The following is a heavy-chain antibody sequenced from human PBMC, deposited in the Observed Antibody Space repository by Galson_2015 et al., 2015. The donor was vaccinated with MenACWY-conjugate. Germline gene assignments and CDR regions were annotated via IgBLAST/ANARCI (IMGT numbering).Heavy chain of an antibody. Sequence: SVKVSCKASGFTFTSSAVQWVRQARGQRLEWIGWIVVGSGNTNYAQKFQERVTITRDMSTSTAYMELSSLRSEDTAVYYCAALRVDVWGSYRYNPPKYFDYWGQGTLVTVSS. J-gene: IGHJ4*02. D-gene: IGHD3-16*02. V-gene: IGHV1-58*01. CDR2: IVVGSGNT. CDR1: GFTFTSSA. CDR3: AALRVDVWGSYRYNPPKYFDY.